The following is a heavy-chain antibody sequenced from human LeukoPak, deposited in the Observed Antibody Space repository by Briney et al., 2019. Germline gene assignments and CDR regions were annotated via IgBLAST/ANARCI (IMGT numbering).Heavy chain of an antibody. Sequence: GGSLRLSCVASGFTVSNNHVSWVRQAPGKGLEWVSLIYNVGGTYYADSVKGRFTISRDNSKNTLYLPMTSLRAEDTAVYYCARYGVVAHDYWGQGPLVTVSS. CDR1: GFTVSNNH. CDR3: ARYGVVAHDY. D-gene: IGHD2-15*01. J-gene: IGHJ4*02. CDR2: IYNVGGT. V-gene: IGHV3-66*01.